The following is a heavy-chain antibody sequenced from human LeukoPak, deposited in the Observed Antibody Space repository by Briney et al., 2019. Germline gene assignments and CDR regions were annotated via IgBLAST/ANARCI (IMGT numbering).Heavy chain of an antibody. D-gene: IGHD5-24*01. CDR2: ISAYNGNT. V-gene: IGHV1-18*01. CDR1: GYTFTSYG. CDR3: ARERVSSRWLAPLIDY. Sequence: ASVKVSCKASGYTFTSYGISWVRQAPGQGLEWMGWISAYNGNTNYAQKLQGRVTMTTDTSTSTAYMELRSLRSDDTAVYYCARERVSSRWLAPLIDYWGQGTLVTVSS. J-gene: IGHJ4*02.